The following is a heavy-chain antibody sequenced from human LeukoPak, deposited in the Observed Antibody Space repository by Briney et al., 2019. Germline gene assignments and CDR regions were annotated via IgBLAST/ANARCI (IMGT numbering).Heavy chain of an antibody. V-gene: IGHV4-30-4*01. CDR3: ARRHGSGLEWLLSWFNA. CDR2: IYYRGST. Sequence: SETLSLTCTVSGGSISSGDYYWRWIRQPPGKGLEWIGYIYYRGSTYYNPSLKSRVTISVDTSKNQFSLKLSSVTAADTATHYWARRHGSGLEWLLSWFNACSQATLVTVSS. J-gene: IGHJ5*02. CDR1: GGSISSGDYY. D-gene: IGHD3-3*01.